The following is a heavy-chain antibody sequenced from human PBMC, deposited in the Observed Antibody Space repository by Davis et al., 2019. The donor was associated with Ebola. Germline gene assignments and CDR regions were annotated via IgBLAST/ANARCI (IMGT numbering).Heavy chain of an antibody. CDR2: VYHDGTIK. V-gene: IGHV3-30*18. CDR3: AKERGHDFWIGYDATFDY. J-gene: IGHJ4*02. D-gene: IGHD3-3*01. CDR1: GFTFSSYG. Sequence: GESLKISCAASGFTFSSYGMHWVRQAPVKGLEWVAVVYHDGTIKYYGNSVRGRFTISRDNSKNTLYLQMNNLRSEDTAVDFCAKERGHDFWIGYDATFDYWGQGTLVTVSS.